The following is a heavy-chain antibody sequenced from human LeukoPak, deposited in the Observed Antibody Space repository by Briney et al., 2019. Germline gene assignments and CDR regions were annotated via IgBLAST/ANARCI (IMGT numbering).Heavy chain of an antibody. CDR2: INVYNGNT. CDR1: DYTFSNYA. J-gene: IGHJ5*02. D-gene: IGHD6-13*01. Sequence: GASVNVSCKASDYTFSNYAISWVRQAPGQGLEWMGWINVYNGNTKYAQKFQGRVTMTTDTSTSTAYMELRSLRSDDTAVYYCARDLGAAGTNWFDPWGQGTLVTVSS. CDR3: ARDLGAAGTNWFDP. V-gene: IGHV1-18*01.